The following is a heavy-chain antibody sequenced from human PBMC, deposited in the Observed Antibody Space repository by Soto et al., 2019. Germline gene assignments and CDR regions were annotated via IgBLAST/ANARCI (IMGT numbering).Heavy chain of an antibody. CDR2: ITSGGSTI. CDR3: ARAPYTDNSAVDY. Sequence: EVQLVESGGGLVQPGGSLRLSCAASGFTFSSYEMNWVRQAPGKGLEWISYITSGGSTIYYADSVKGRFTISRDNAKNSLYLQRNSLRAEATAVYYCARAPYTDNSAVDYWGQGTLVTVSS. V-gene: IGHV3-48*03. CDR1: GFTFSSYE. D-gene: IGHD3-16*01. J-gene: IGHJ4*02.